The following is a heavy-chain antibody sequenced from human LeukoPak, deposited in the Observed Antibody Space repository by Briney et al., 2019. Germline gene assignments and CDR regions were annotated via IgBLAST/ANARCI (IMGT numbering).Heavy chain of an antibody. CDR1: GFTFTGHS. CDR2: AGNDEKTK. CDR3: AREKQSGGTPFDY. V-gene: IGHV3-30*04. Sequence: GRSLRLPCVASGFTFTGHSMHWVRQAPGKGLEWVAVAGNDEKTKFYADSLKGRFTVSRDNSKNTVYLQMNSLRDEDTAVYYCAREKQSGGTPFDYWGQGSLVTVSS. D-gene: IGHD1-26*01. J-gene: IGHJ4*02.